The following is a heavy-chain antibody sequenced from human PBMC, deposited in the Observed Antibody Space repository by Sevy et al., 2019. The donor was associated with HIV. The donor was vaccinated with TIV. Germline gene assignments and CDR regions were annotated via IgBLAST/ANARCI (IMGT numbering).Heavy chain of an antibody. J-gene: IGHJ4*02. Sequence: GGSLRLSCAASVFTFSSYAMSWVRQAPGKGLEWVSAISGSGGSTYYADSVKGRFTISRDNSKNTLYLQMNSLRAEDTAVYYCAKQSLKSTGKAARGAFDYWGQGTLVTVSS. CDR1: VFTFSSYA. V-gene: IGHV3-23*01. CDR2: ISGSGGST. D-gene: IGHD6-6*01. CDR3: AKQSLKSTGKAARGAFDY.